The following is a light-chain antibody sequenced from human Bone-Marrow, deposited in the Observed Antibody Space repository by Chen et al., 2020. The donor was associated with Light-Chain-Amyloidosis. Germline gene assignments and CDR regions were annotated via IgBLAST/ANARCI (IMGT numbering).Light chain of an antibody. CDR1: SSDVGGDNH. CDR2: EVT. V-gene: IGLV2-14*01. CDR3: SRYTRTNTIV. Sequence: QSALTQPASVSGSPGQSITISCTGTSSDVGGDNHVSWYQQQPDKPPNLMIYEVTNRPSCVPDRFSGSKSENSASLTNAELQTEEEADYFCSRYTRTNTIVFGSGTSVTVL. J-gene: IGLJ1*01.